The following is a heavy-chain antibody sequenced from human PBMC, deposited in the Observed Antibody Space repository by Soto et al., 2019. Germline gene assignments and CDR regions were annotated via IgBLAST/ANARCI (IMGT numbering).Heavy chain of an antibody. CDR1: GGSISSGGYS. D-gene: IGHD2-15*01. J-gene: IGHJ3*02. Sequence: PSETLSLTCAVSGGSISSGGYSWSWIRQPPGKGLEWIGYIHYSGSTNYNPSLKSRVTISVDTSKNQFSLKLSSVTAADTAVYYCARVYCSGGSCYIGDAFDIWGQGTRVTVSS. CDR3: ARVYCSGGSCYIGDAFDI. V-gene: IGHV4-61*08. CDR2: IHYSGST.